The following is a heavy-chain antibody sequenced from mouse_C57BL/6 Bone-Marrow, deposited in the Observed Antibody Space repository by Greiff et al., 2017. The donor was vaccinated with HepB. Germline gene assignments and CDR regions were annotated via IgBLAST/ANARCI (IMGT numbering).Heavy chain of an antibody. CDR1: GFTFSSYG. V-gene: IGHV5-6*01. J-gene: IGHJ4*01. CDR3: ARQTYYYGSSWSD. D-gene: IGHD1-1*01. CDR2: ISSGGSYT. Sequence: EVQLVESGGDLVKPGGSLKLSCAASGFTFSSYGMSWVRQTPDKRLEWVATISSGGSYTYYPDSVKGRFTISRDNAKNTLYLQMSSLKSEDTAMYYCARQTYYYGSSWSDWGQGTSVTVSS.